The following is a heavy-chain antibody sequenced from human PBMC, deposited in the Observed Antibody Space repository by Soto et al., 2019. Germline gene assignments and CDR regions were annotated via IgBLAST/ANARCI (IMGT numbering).Heavy chain of an antibody. D-gene: IGHD4-17*01. CDR3: ARHKDYGFEY. V-gene: IGHV4-59*08. Sequence: SETLSHTCPFSSGSISSYYLSWIRQPPGKGLEWIGYIYYSGSTNYNPSLKSRVTISVDTSKNQFSLKLSSVTAADTAVYYCARHKDYGFEYWGQGTLVTVSS. CDR1: SGSISSYY. CDR2: IYYSGST. J-gene: IGHJ4*02.